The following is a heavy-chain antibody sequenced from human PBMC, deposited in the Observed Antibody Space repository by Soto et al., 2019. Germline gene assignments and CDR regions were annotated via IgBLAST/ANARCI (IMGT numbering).Heavy chain of an antibody. CDR2: IYYSGST. V-gene: IGHV4-31*03. J-gene: IGHJ3*02. Sequence: QVQLQESGPGLVKPSQTLSLTCTVSGGSISSGGYYWRWIRQHPGKGLEWIGYIYYSGSTYYNPSLKSRVTISVDTSKNQFSLKLSSVTAAETAVYYCARWYDYGSGKSPDAFDIWGRGTMVTVSS. D-gene: IGHD3-10*01. CDR1: GGSISSGGYY. CDR3: ARWYDYGSGKSPDAFDI.